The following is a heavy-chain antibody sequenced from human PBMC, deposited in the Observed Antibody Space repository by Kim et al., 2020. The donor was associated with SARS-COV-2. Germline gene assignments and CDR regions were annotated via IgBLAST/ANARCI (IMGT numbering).Heavy chain of an antibody. J-gene: IGHJ6*02. V-gene: IGHV3-48*03. Sequence: GGSLRLSCAASGFAISSYEMNWVRQAPGKGLEWVSTISTGGSTIDYADSVKGRFTISRDNAMNSLYLQVSSLRAEDTAFYYCARGRFLEGFMDVWGQGTTVTVSS. CDR3: ARGRFLEGFMDV. CDR1: GFAISSYE. D-gene: IGHD3-3*01. CDR2: ISTGGSTI.